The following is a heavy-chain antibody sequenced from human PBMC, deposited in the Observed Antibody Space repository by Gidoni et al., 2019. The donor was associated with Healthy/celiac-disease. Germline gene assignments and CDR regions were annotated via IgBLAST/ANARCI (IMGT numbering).Heavy chain of an antibody. CDR3: TRGVVPAAMPAWFDP. J-gene: IGHJ5*02. V-gene: IGHV3-49*03. CDR2: IRSKADGGTT. D-gene: IGHD2-2*01. Sequence: EVQLVESGGGLVQPGRSLRLSCTDSGFTFGDFAMSWFRQAPGKGLEWVGFIRSKADGGTTEYAASVKGRFTISRDDSKSIAYLQMNSLKTEDTAVYYCTRGVVPAAMPAWFDPWGQGTLVTVSS. CDR1: GFTFGDFA.